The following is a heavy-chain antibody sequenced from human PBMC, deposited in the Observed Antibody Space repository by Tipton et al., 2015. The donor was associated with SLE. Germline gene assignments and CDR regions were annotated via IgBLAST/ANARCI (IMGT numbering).Heavy chain of an antibody. D-gene: IGHD1-26*01. CDR1: GFTFSTYP. CDR3: ARDPVGAIYYFDY. J-gene: IGHJ4*02. Sequence: SLRLSCAASGFTFSTYPLHWVRQSPGKGLEWVAVISYDGSNKYYVDSVKGRFTISRDNSKNTLYPQMTSLRAEDTAVYYCARDPVGAIYYFDYWGQGTLVTVSS. CDR2: ISYDGSNK. V-gene: IGHV3-30*04.